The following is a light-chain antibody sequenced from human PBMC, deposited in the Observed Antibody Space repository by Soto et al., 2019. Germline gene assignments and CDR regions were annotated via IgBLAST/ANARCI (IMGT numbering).Light chain of an antibody. CDR3: SSYTSSSTLYV. Sequence: QSALTQPASVSGSPGQSITISCTGTSSDVGGYNYASWYQQHPGKAPKLMIYDVSNRPSGVSNRFSGSKSGNTASLTISGLQAEDEADYYSSSYTSSSTLYVFGTGTKVTVL. CDR1: SSDVGGYNY. V-gene: IGLV2-14*01. CDR2: DVS. J-gene: IGLJ1*01.